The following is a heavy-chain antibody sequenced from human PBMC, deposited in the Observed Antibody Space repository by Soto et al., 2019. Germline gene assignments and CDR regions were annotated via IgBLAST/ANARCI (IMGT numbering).Heavy chain of an antibody. V-gene: IGHV1-69*05. CDR3: ARGGSPPITMII. Sequence: SVKVSCKASGGTFSSYAISWVRQAPGQGLEWMGGIIPIFGTASYAQKFQGRVTMTRDTSTSTVYMELSSLRSEDTAVYYCARGGSPPITMIIWGQGTMVTVSS. CDR2: IIPIFGTA. CDR1: GGTFSSYA. J-gene: IGHJ3*02. D-gene: IGHD3-22*01.